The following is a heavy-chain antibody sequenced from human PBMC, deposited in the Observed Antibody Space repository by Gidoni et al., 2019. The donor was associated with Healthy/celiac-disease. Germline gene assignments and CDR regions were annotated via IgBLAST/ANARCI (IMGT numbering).Heavy chain of an antibody. J-gene: IGHJ2*01. CDR3: TTYSGYYSIEWYFDL. CDR2: IKSKTDGGTT. CDR1: GFTFSNAW. D-gene: IGHD3-22*01. V-gene: IGHV3-15*07. Sequence: EVQLVESGGGLVKPGGSLRLSCAASGFTFSNAWMNWVRQAPGKGLGWVGRIKSKTDGGTTDYAAPVKGRFTISSDDSKNTLYLQMNSLKTEDTAVYYCTTYSGYYSIEWYFDLWGRGTLVTVSS.